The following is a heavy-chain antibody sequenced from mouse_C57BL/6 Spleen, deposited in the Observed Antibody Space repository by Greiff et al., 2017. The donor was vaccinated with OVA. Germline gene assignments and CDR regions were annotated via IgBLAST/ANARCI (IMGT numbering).Heavy chain of an antibody. V-gene: IGHV1-67*01. Sequence: VHLVESGPELVRPGVSVKISCKGSGYTFTDYAMHWVKQSHAKSLEWIGVISTYYGDASYNQKFKDKATMTVDKSSSTAYMELARLTSEDSAVYYCARGPFYYYGSSYFDYWGQGTTLTVSS. CDR2: ISTYYGDA. CDR3: ARGPFYYYGSSYFDY. D-gene: IGHD1-1*01. CDR1: GYTFTDYA. J-gene: IGHJ2*01.